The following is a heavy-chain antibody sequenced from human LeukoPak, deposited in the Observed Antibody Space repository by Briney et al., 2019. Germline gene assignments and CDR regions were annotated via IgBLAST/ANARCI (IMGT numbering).Heavy chain of an antibody. Sequence: PSETLSLTCAVSGVAISRGGYAWNWIRQPPGKGLEWIAYIYHSGTTYYNPSLKSRVTISVDTSKNQFSLKLSSVTAADTAVYYCARHGDYVNWFDPWGQGTLVTVSS. J-gene: IGHJ5*02. CDR1: GVAISRGGYA. D-gene: IGHD4-17*01. CDR3: ARHGDYVNWFDP. V-gene: IGHV4-61*08. CDR2: IYHSGTT.